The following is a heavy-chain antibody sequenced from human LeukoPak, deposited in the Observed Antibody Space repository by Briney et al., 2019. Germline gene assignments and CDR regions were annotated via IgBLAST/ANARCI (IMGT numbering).Heavy chain of an antibody. V-gene: IGHV1-69*13. CDR2: IIPIFGTA. CDR3: ARDSYYYDSSGNY. J-gene: IGHJ4*02. D-gene: IGHD3-22*01. Sequence: GASVKVSCKASGGTFSSYAISWVRRAPGQGLEWMGGIIPIFGTANYAQKFQGRVTITADESTSTAYMELSSLRSEDTAVYYCARDSYYYDSSGNYWDQGTLVTVSS. CDR1: GGTFSSYA.